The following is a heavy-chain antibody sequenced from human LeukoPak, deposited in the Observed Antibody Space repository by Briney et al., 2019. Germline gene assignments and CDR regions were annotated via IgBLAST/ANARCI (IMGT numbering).Heavy chain of an antibody. Sequence: GESLKISCKGSGYSFTSHWIGWVRQMPGKGLEWMGITYPGDSDTRYSPSFQGQVTISADKSISTAYLQWNSLKASDTAMYYCAKRINWNVDYWGQGTLVTVSS. CDR2: TYPGDSDT. D-gene: IGHD1-1*01. CDR3: AKRINWNVDY. CDR1: GYSFTSHW. J-gene: IGHJ4*02. V-gene: IGHV5-51*01.